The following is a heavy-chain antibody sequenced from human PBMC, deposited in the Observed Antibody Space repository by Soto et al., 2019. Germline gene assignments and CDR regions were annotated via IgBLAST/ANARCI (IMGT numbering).Heavy chain of an antibody. V-gene: IGHV1-3*01. Sequence: QVQLVQSGAEVKKPGASVKVSCKASGYTFTSYAMHWVRQAPGQRLEWMGWINAGNGNTKYSQKFQGRVTITRDTSASTADMELSSLRSEDTAVYYCARVYTVVVPAEARGRVSTYYYYYMDVWGKGTTVTVSS. J-gene: IGHJ6*03. CDR1: GYTFTSYA. CDR2: INAGNGNT. CDR3: ARVYTVVVPAEARGRVSTYYYYYMDV. D-gene: IGHD2-2*01.